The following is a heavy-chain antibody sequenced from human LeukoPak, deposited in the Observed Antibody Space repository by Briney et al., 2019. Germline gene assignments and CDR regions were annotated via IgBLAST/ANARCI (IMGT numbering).Heavy chain of an antibody. CDR3: ARAIDKALSNWFDP. J-gene: IGHJ5*02. CDR2: IYTSGSS. V-gene: IGHV4-4*07. Sequence: PSGTLSLTCTVSGGSMSSYYWNWIRQPAGKGLEWIGRIYTSGSSHYNPSLKSRVSMSIDTSRNQFSLKLTSVTAADTAVYYCARAIDKALSNWFDPWGQGTLVTVSS. CDR1: GGSMSSYY.